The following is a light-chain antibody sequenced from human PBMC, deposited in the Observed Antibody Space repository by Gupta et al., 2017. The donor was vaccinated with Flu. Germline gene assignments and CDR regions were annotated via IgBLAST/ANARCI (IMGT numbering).Light chain of an antibody. J-gene: IGKJ4*01. Sequence: DIQMTQSPSSLSASIGDRVTITCQASQDIRNYLNWYQHKPGKAPKLLIYDASNLETGVPARFSGSGSETFFTFSISSRQPEDIGTYYCQQYAELPALTFGGGTKVEI. CDR3: QQYAELPALT. CDR2: DAS. CDR1: QDIRNY. V-gene: IGKV1-33*01.